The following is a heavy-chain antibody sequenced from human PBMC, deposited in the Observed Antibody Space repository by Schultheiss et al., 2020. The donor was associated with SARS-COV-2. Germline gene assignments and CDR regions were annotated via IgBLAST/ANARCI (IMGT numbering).Heavy chain of an antibody. V-gene: IGHV3-11*01. J-gene: IGHJ3*02. CDR2: ISSSGSTI. D-gene: IGHD4/OR15-4a*01. CDR3: ARDANLGAFDI. CDR1: SGSFSGYY. Sequence: GGSLRLSCAVYSGSFSGYYWSWIRQSPGKGLEWVSYISSSGSTIYYADSVKGRFTISRDNAKNALYLQMSSLRAEDTAVYYCARDANLGAFDIWGQGTMVTVSS.